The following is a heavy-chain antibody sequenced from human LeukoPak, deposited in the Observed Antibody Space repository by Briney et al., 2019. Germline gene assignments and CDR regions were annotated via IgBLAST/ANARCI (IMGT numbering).Heavy chain of an antibody. CDR2: IYYSGST. CDR1: GGFISSYY. Sequence: SETLSLTCTVSGGFISSYYWSWIRQPPGKGLEWIGYIYYSGSTNYNPSLKSRVTISVDTSKNQFSLKLSSVTAADTAVYYCARDLGHFDYWGQGTLVTVSS. J-gene: IGHJ4*02. CDR3: ARDLGHFDY. V-gene: IGHV4-59*01.